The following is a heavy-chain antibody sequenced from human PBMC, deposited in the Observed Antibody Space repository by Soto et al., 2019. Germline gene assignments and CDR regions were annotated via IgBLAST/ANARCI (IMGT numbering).Heavy chain of an antibody. D-gene: IGHD3-10*01. CDR3: ARDRGILWFGELSHSYYYYYYGMDV. Sequence: PSETLSLTCTVSGGSVSSGSYYWSWIRQPPGKGLEWIGYIYYSGSTNYNPSLKSRVTTSVDTSKNQFSLKLSSVTAADTAVYYCARDRGILWFGELSHSYYYYYYGMDVWGQGTTVTVSS. CDR2: IYYSGST. V-gene: IGHV4-61*01. CDR1: GGSVSSGSYY. J-gene: IGHJ6*02.